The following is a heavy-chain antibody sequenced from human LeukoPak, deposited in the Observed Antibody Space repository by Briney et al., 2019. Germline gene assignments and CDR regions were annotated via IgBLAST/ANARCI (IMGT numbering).Heavy chain of an antibody. CDR1: GFTFSSYG. D-gene: IGHD3-16*02. CDR3: ALNGREVPSGAFDI. V-gene: IGHV3-23*01. Sequence: GRSLRLSCAASGFTFSSYGMHWVRQAPGKGLEWVSAISGSGGSTYYADSVKGRFTISRDNSKNTLYLQMNSLRAEDTAVYYCALNGREVPSGAFDIWGQGTMVTVSS. CDR2: ISGSGGST. J-gene: IGHJ3*02.